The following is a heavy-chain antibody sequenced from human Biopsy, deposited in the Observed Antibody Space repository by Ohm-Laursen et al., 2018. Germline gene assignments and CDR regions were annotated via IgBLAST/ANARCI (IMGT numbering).Heavy chain of an antibody. Sequence: SETLSLTCPVSGGSISDYYWSWLRQPPGKGLEWIGYISYSGSTNYKASLKSRVTISADTSKNQISVRLNFVTAADTAVYYCAGIVLGPTNDAFDIWGQGTMVTVSS. CDR1: GGSISDYY. V-gene: IGHV4-59*08. CDR3: AGIVLGPTNDAFDI. D-gene: IGHD1-26*01. J-gene: IGHJ3*02. CDR2: ISYSGST.